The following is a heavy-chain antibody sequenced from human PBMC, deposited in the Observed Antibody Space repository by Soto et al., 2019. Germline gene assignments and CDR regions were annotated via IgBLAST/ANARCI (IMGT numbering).Heavy chain of an antibody. CDR1: GFSFSTYS. V-gene: IGHV3-48*01. CDR3: ARRVVGSDFDY. J-gene: IGHJ4*02. Sequence: EVQLVESGGGLVQPGGSLRLSCVASGFSFSTYSMNWVRQAPGKGLESVSYISSGSATIYYADSVKGRFTVSRDNAKNSLYLQMNSLRAEDTAVYYCARRVVGSDFDYWGQGTLVTVSS. CDR2: ISSGSATI. D-gene: IGHD2-15*01.